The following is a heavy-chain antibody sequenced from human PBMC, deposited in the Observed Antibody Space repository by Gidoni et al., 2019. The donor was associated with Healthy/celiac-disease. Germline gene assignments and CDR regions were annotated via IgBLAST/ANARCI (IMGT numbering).Heavy chain of an antibody. V-gene: IGHV4-31*03. Sequence: QLKLQESGQGLGKPSQTLSPTGTVSVGSFRGGGYYWSWIRQTPGKGLEWIGYIYYSGSTYYNPSLKSRVTISVDTSKNQFSLKLSSVTAADTAVYYCARVGGYSYGYGAYFDYWGQGTLVTVSS. CDR2: IYYSGST. D-gene: IGHD5-18*01. J-gene: IGHJ4*02. CDR3: ARVGGYSYGYGAYFDY. CDR1: VGSFRGGGYY.